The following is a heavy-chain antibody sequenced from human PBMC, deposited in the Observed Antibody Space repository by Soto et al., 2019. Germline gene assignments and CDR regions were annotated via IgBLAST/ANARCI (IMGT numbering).Heavy chain of an antibody. CDR3: ARYWKQNHCSGGSCYRYNGFDP. V-gene: IGHV1-69*02. CDR1: GGTFSSYT. D-gene: IGHD2-15*01. Sequence: SVKVSCKASGGTFSSYTISWVRQAPGQGLEWMGRIIPILGIANYAQKFQGRVTITADKSTSTAYRELSSLRSEDTAVYYWARYWKQNHCSGGSCYRYNGFDPWGEGPLVTV. J-gene: IGHJ5*02. CDR2: IIPILGIA.